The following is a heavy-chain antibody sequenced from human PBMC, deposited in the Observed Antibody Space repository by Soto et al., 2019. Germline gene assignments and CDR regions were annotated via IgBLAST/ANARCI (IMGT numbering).Heavy chain of an antibody. CDR3: ARDPGLGRTYAFDI. V-gene: IGHV3-30-3*01. Sequence: PGGSLRLSCAASGFTFSSYAMHWVRQAPGKGLEWVAVISYDGSNKYYAGSVKGRFTISRDNSKNTLYLQMNSLRAEDTAVYYCARDPGLGRTYAFDIWGQGTMVTVSS. J-gene: IGHJ3*02. CDR2: ISYDGSNK. CDR1: GFTFSSYA.